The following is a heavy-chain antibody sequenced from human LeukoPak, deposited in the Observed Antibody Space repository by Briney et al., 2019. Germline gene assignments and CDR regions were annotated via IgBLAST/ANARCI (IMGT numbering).Heavy chain of an antibody. CDR3: VRQILGTTLY. D-gene: IGHD1-26*01. J-gene: IGHJ4*02. CDR2: IDYSGST. CDR1: GGSISSYY. Sequence: SETLSLTCTVSGGSISSYYWSWIRQPPGKGLEWIGYIDYSGSTNYNPSLKSRVTISVDTSKNQFSLKLSSVTAADTAVYYCVRQILGTTLYWGQGTLVTVSS. V-gene: IGHV4-59*08.